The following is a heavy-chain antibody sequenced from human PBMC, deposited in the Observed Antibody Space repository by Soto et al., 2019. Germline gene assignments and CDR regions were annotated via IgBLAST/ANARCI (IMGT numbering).Heavy chain of an antibody. CDR2: IRSKAYGGTT. Sequence: GGSLRLSCTASGFTFGDYAMSWFRQAPGKGLEWVGFIRSKAYGGTTEYAASVKGRFTISRDDSKSIAYLQMNSLKTEDTDVYYCTRDRVLLWFGDLRDYGMDVWGQGTTVTVSS. CDR3: TRDRVLLWFGDLRDYGMDV. D-gene: IGHD3-10*01. CDR1: GFTFGDYA. J-gene: IGHJ6*02. V-gene: IGHV3-49*03.